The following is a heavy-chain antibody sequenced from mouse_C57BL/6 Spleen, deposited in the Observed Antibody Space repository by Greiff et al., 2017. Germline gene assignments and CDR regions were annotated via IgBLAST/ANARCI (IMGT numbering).Heavy chain of an antibody. CDR1: GFTFSDYG. J-gene: IGHJ2*01. Sequence: DVHLVESGGGLVKPGGSLKLSCAASGFTFSDYGMHWVRQAPEKGLEWVAYISSGSSTIYYADTVKGRFTISRDNAKNTLFLQMTSLRSEDTAMYYCARPPYYGSSYFDYWGQGTTLTVSS. V-gene: IGHV5-17*01. D-gene: IGHD1-1*01. CDR3: ARPPYYGSSYFDY. CDR2: ISSGSSTI.